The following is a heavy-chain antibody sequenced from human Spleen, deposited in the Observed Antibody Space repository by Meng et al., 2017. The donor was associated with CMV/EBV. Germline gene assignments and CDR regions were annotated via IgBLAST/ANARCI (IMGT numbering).Heavy chain of an antibody. CDR2: ISWDGGST. V-gene: IGHV3-43D*03. J-gene: IGHJ4*02. CDR3: AKDLAAAGTGPDY. CDR1: GFTFDDYA. D-gene: IGHD6-13*01. Sequence: GESLKISCAASGFTFDDYAMHWVRQAPGKGLEWASLISWDGGSTYYADSVKGRFTISRDNSKNSLYLQMNSLRAEDTALYYCAKDLAAAGTGPDYWGQGTLVTVSS.